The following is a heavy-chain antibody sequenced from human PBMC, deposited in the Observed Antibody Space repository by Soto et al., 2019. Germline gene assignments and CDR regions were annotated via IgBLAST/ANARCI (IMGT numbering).Heavy chain of an antibody. V-gene: IGHV5-51*01. CDR2: IDPGDSDT. CDR3: AISSLLDYGAKSGSNLH. Sequence: GESLKISCKGSGYSFTSYWIGWVRQMPGKGLEWMGIIDPGDSDTNYSPSFQGHATISADKSISTAYLQWSSLKASDTAMYYCAISSLLDYGAKSGSNLHWGQGTLVTVSS. J-gene: IGHJ1*01. D-gene: IGHD4-17*01. CDR1: GYSFTSYW.